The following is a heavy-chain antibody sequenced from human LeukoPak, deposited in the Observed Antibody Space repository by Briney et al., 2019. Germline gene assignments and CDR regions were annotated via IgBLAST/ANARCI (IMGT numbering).Heavy chain of an antibody. CDR1: KFNFNSYG. D-gene: IGHD3-9*01. CDR3: ARDPTRYLRYGYFDY. CDR2: ISGSGGST. V-gene: IGHV3-23*01. J-gene: IGHJ4*02. Sequence: PGGSLRLSCTTSKFNFNSYGMTWVRQAPGKGLEWVSSISGSGGSTQYAASVQGRSTISRDNSKNTLYLQMSSLRAEDTAVYYCARDPTRYLRYGYFDYWGQGTLVTVSS.